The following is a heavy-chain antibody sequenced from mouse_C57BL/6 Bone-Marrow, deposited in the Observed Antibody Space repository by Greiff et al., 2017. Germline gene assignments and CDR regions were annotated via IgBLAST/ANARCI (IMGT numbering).Heavy chain of an antibody. Sequence: QVHVKQPGAELVRPGTSVKLSCKASGYTFTSYWMHWVKQRPGQGLEWIGVIDPSDSYTNYNQKFKGKATLTVDTSSSTAYMQLSSLTSEDSAVYYCARILGYAMDYWGQGTSVTVSS. CDR2: IDPSDSYT. CDR3: ARILGYAMDY. D-gene: IGHD3-1*01. CDR1: GYTFTSYW. V-gene: IGHV1-59*01. J-gene: IGHJ4*01.